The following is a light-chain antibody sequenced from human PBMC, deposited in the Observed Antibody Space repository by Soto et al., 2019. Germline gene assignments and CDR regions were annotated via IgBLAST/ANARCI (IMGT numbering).Light chain of an antibody. CDR2: DVT. J-gene: IGLJ1*01. Sequence: QSALTQPRSVSGSHGQSVTISCTGTSSDVAAYNYVSWYQQHPGKVPKLMIYDVTKRPSGVPDRFSGSKSGNTASLTISGHQAEDEADYYCCSYAGSYTFVFGTGTKLTVL. CDR1: SSDVAAYNY. CDR3: CSYAGSYTFV. V-gene: IGLV2-11*01.